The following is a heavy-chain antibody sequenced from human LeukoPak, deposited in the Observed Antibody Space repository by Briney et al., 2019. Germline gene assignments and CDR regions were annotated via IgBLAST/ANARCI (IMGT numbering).Heavy chain of an antibody. V-gene: IGHV3-30*04. CDR2: ISYDGSNK. CDR3: ARGGRGITMVRGVIRYFDY. Sequence: GGSLRLSCAASGFTFSSYAMHWVRQAPGKGLEWVAVISYDGSNKYYADSVKGRFTISRDNSKNTLYLQMNSLRAEDTAVYYCARGGRGITMVRGVIRYFDYWGQGTLVTVSS. CDR1: GFTFSSYA. J-gene: IGHJ4*02. D-gene: IGHD3-10*01.